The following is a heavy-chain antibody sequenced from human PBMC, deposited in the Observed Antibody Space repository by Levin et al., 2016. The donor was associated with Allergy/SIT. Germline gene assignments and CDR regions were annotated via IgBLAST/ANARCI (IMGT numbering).Heavy chain of an antibody. J-gene: IGHJ4*02. Sequence: SETLSLTCTVSGGSISSYYWSWIRQPPGKGLEWIGYIYYSGSTNYNPSLKSRVTISVDTSKNQFSLKLSSVTAADTAVYYCARGDSSSSSYYFDYWGQGTLVTVSS. V-gene: IGHV4-59*01. CDR2: IYYSGST. CDR3: ARGDSSSSSYYFDY. CDR1: GGSISSYY. D-gene: IGHD6-6*01.